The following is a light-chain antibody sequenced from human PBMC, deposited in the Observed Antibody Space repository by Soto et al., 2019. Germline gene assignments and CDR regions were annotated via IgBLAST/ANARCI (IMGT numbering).Light chain of an antibody. V-gene: IGLV2-14*01. J-gene: IGLJ1*01. CDR3: VSYTARSSYV. Sequence: QSVLTQPASVSGSPGQSITASCTGTSSDIGGYIFVSWYQQHPGKAPKLMIYDINNRPSGVSKRFSGSKSGNTASLTIYGIKAEEEAEYYCVSYTARSSYVLGTGTKVTVL. CDR1: SSDIGGYIF. CDR2: DIN.